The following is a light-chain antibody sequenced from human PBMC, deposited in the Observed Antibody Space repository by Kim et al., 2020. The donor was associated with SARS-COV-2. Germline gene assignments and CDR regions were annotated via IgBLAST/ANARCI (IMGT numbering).Light chain of an antibody. J-gene: IGKJ2*01. Sequence: SPGARATLSCSASQSVSSSNLAWYQQKPGQAPRLLMYGASSRATGIPDRFSGSGSGTDFILTISRLEPEDFAVYYCQQYGIAPPYTFGQGTKLEI. CDR3: QQYGIAPPYT. CDR1: QSVSSSN. CDR2: GAS. V-gene: IGKV3-20*01.